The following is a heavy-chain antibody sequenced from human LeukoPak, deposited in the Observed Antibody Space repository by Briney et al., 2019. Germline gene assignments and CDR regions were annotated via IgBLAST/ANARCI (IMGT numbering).Heavy chain of an antibody. CDR1: GYSFTSYW. J-gene: IGHJ6*03. CDR3: ARHLLGDYRWDYYYMDV. D-gene: IGHD4-17*01. V-gene: IGHV5-51*01. CDR2: IYPGDSDT. Sequence: PGESLKISCKGSGYSFTSYWIGWVRQMPGKGLEWTGIIYPGDSDTRYSPSFQGQVTISADKSISTAYLQWSSLKASDTAMYYCARHLLGDYRWDYYYMDVWGKGTTVTVSS.